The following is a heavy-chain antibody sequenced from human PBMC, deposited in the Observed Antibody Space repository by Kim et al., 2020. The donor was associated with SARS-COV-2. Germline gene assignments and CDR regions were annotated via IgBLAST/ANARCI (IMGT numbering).Heavy chain of an antibody. J-gene: IGHJ4*02. CDR1: GFTFSTYS. D-gene: IGHD3-3*01. CDR2: ISSSSSI. Sequence: GGSLRLSCAASGFTFSTYSMNWVRQAPGKGLEWVSSISSSSSIYYADSVKGRFTISRDNAKNSLYLQMNSLRADDTAVYYCARDGGDYDFWSGYYIQFDCWGQGTLVTVSS. CDR3: ARDGGDYDFWSGYYIQFDC. V-gene: IGHV3-21*01.